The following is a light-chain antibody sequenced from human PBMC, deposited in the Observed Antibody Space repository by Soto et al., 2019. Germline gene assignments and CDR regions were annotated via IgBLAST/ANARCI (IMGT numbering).Light chain of an antibody. CDR2: DDD. CDR3: GYWDSSLSAYV. J-gene: IGLJ1*01. CDR1: SSNIGGNS. Sequence: QSVMTQPPSVSAAPGQKVTISCSGNSSNIGGNSVSWYQQLPGTAPKLLIYDDDKRPSGIPDRFSGSKSGTSATLGITGFQTGDEADYYCGYWDSSLSAYVFGTGTKVTVL. V-gene: IGLV1-51*01.